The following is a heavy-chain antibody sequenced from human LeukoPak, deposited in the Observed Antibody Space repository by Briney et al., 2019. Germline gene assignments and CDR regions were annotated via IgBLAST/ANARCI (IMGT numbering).Heavy chain of an antibody. V-gene: IGHV3-30-3*01. CDR2: ISYDGSNK. D-gene: IGHD2-2*01. CDR3: ARGAVGLFCSSTSCSRGHLDY. Sequence: GGSLRLSCAASGFTFSSYAMHWVRQAPGKGLEWVAVISYDGSNKYYADSVKGRFTISRDNSKNTLYLQMNSLRAEDTAVYYCARGAVGLFCSSTSCSRGHLDYWGQGTLVTVSS. CDR1: GFTFSSYA. J-gene: IGHJ4*02.